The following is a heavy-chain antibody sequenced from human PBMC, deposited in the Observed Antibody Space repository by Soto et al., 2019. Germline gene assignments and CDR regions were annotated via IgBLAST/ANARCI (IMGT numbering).Heavy chain of an antibody. CDR1: GGTFSSYT. J-gene: IGHJ4*02. V-gene: IGHV1-69*02. D-gene: IGHD2-21*02. CDR3: ARVSDRGDPADY. CDR2: IIPILGIA. Sequence: SVKVSCKASGGTFSSYTISWVRQAPGQGLEWMGRIIPILGIANYAQKFQGRVTITADKSTSTAYMELSSLRSEDTAVYYCARVSDRGDPADYWGQGTLVTVSS.